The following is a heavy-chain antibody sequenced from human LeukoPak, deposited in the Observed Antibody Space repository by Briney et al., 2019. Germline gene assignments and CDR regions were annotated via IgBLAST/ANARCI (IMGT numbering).Heavy chain of an antibody. J-gene: IGHJ6*03. CDR1: GGTFSSYA. V-gene: IGHV1-69*13. D-gene: IGHD3-22*01. Sequence: SVKVSCKASGGTFSSYAISWVRQAPGQGLEWMGGIIPIFGTANYAQKFQGRVTITADESTSTAYMELSSLRSEDTAVYYCAREDGGYYDSSGYYPVYYYYYYMDVWGKGTTVTVSS. CDR2: IIPIFGTA. CDR3: AREDGGYYDSSGYYPVYYYYYYMDV.